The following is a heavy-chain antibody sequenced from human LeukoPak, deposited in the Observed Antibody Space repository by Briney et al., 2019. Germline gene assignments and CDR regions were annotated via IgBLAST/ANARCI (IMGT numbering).Heavy chain of an antibody. Sequence: GGSLRLSCAVSGISLSNYGMSWVRQAPGKGLEWVAGLSGSGGGTNYADSVQGRFTISRDNPKNTLYLQMNSLRAEDTAVYFCAKRGVVIRVFLVGFHKEAYYFDSWGQGALVTVSS. CDR2: LSGSGGGT. CDR3: AKRGVVIRVFLVGFHKEAYYFDS. D-gene: IGHD3-10*01. J-gene: IGHJ4*02. V-gene: IGHV3-23*01. CDR1: GISLSNYG.